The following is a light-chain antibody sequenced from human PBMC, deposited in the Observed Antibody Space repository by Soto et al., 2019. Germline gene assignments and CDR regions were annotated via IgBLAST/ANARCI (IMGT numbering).Light chain of an antibody. CDR2: GAS. Sequence: TQSPSTLSASVGDRVTITCRASQSVSSSYLAWYQQKPGQAPRLLIYGASTRATGIPDRFSGSGSGTDFTLTISRLEPEDFAVYYCQQYDNSLYTFGQGTKLEIK. CDR1: QSVSSSY. V-gene: IGKV3-20*01. J-gene: IGKJ2*01. CDR3: QQYDNSLYT.